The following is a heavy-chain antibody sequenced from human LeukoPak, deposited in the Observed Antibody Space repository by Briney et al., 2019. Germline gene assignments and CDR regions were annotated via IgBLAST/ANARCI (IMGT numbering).Heavy chain of an antibody. CDR3: ARGAVIGYCSSTSCSTYHDY. CDR2: INHSGST. D-gene: IGHD2-2*02. J-gene: IGHJ4*02. CDR1: GGSSSGYY. V-gene: IGHV4-34*01. Sequence: PSETLSLTCAVYGGSSSGYYWSWIRQPPGKGLEWIGEINHSGSTNYNPTLKSRVTISVDTSKNQFSLKLSSVTAADTAVYYCARGAVIGYCSSTSCSTYHDYWGQGTLVTVSS.